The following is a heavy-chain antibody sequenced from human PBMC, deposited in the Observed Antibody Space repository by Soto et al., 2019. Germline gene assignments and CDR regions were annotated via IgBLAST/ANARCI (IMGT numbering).Heavy chain of an antibody. D-gene: IGHD2-15*01. CDR2: IWYDGSNK. CDR1: GFXFSSYG. V-gene: IGHV3-33*01. CDR3: ARFTGYCSGGSCTRFDY. J-gene: IGHJ4*02. Sequence: GGSLXLSCAASGFXFSSYGMHWVRQAPGKGLEWVAVIWYDGSNKYYADSVKGRFTISRDNSKNTLYLQMNSLRAEDTAVYYCARFTGYCSGGSCTRFDYWGQGTLVTVSS.